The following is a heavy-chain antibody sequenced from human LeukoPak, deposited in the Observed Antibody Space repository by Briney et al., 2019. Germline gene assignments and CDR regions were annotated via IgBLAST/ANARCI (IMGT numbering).Heavy chain of an antibody. V-gene: IGHV3-21*01. CDR1: GFTFSSYS. CDR2: ISSSSSYI. J-gene: IGHJ6*03. D-gene: IGHD2-15*01. Sequence: GGSLRLSCAASGFTFSSYSMNWVRQAPGKGLEWVSSISSSSSYIYYADSAKGRFTISRDNAKNSLYLQMNSLRAEDTAVYYCARRLVAPYYYYYYMDVWGKGTTVTVSS. CDR3: ARRLVAPYYYYYYMDV.